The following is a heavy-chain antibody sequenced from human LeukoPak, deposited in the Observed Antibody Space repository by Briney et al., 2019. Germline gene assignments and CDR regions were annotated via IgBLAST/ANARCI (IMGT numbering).Heavy chain of an antibody. CDR3: ARVNWVLYHDDAFDI. V-gene: IGHV4-30-2*01. CDR1: GGSISSGGYS. CDR2: IYHSGST. D-gene: IGHD2-2*02. Sequence: PSQTLSLTCAVSGGSISSGGYSWSWIRQPPGKGLEWIGYIYHSGSTYYNPSLKSRVTISVDRSKNQFSLKLSSVTAADTAVYYCARVNWVLYHDDAFDIWGQGTMVTVSS. J-gene: IGHJ3*02.